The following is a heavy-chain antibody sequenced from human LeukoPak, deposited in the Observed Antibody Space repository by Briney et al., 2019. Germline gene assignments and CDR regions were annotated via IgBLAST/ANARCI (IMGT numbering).Heavy chain of an antibody. CDR2: IKSKTDGGTT. Sequence: PGGSLRLSCAASGFTFSNAWMSWVRQAPGKGLEWVGRIKSKTDGGTTDYAAPVKGRFTISRDDSKNTLYLQMNSLKTEDTAVYYCTTVKRHCSSTSCYGYAFDIWGQGTMVTVSS. V-gene: IGHV3-15*01. D-gene: IGHD2-2*01. J-gene: IGHJ3*02. CDR3: TTVKRHCSSTSCYGYAFDI. CDR1: GFTFSNAW.